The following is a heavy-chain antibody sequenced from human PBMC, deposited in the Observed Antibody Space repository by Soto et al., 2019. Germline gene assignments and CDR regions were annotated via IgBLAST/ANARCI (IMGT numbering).Heavy chain of an antibody. D-gene: IGHD2-15*01. V-gene: IGHV1-69*01. CDR2: VIPIFGTP. CDR3: ARSQGGSSSLDIYYYYYYGMDV. J-gene: IGHJ6*02. CDR1: GGTFSTYA. Sequence: QVQLVQSGAEVKKPGSSVKVSCKAPGGTFSTYAISWVRQAPGQGLEWMGGVIPIFGTPKYVQKFQGRVTITADDSTSTGYMELRSLRSEDTAVYYCARSQGGSSSLDIYYYYYYGMDVWGQGTTVTVSS.